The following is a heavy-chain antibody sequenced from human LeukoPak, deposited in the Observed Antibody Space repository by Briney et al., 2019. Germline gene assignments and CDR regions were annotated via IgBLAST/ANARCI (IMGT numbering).Heavy chain of an antibody. Sequence: PSETLSLTCAVSGGSISSGGYSWSWIRQPPGKGLEWIGYIYHSGSTCYNPSLKSRVTISVDRSKNQFSLKLSSVTAADTAVYYCARAERYDYRFDYWGQGTLVTVSS. CDR3: ARAERYDYRFDY. CDR1: GGSISSGGYS. D-gene: IGHD5-12*01. J-gene: IGHJ4*02. CDR2: IYHSGST. V-gene: IGHV4-30-2*01.